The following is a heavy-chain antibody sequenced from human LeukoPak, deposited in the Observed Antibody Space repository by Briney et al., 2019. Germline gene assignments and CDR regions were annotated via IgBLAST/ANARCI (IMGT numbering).Heavy chain of an antibody. Sequence: GGSLRLSCAASGFTFSSYAMSWVRQAPGKGLEWVSAISGSGGSTYYADSVKGRFTISRDNSKNTLYLQMNSLRAEDTAVYYCAKTPGDCTGGTCYSFDYWGQGSLVTVSS. D-gene: IGHD2-15*01. V-gene: IGHV3-23*01. J-gene: IGHJ4*02. CDR1: GFTFSSYA. CDR3: AKTPGDCTGGTCYSFDY. CDR2: ISGSGGST.